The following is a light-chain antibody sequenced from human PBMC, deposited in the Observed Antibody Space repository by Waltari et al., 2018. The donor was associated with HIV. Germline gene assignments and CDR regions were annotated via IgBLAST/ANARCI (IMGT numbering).Light chain of an antibody. CDR3: QAWDSSTVV. V-gene: IGLV3-1*01. J-gene: IGLJ2*01. CDR2: QDK. CDR1: KLGAKY. Sequence: SYELTQPASVSVSPGQTASITCSGDKLGAKYVSWYQQKPGQSPVVVIYQDKKRPSGIPERFSGSNSGNTATLTISGTQALDEADYYCQAWDSSTVVFGGGTKVTVL.